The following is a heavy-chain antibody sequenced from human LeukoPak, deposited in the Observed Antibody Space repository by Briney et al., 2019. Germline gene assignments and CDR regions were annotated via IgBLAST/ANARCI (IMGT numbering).Heavy chain of an antibody. Sequence: ASVKVSCKASGYTFNSYGISWVRQAPGQGLEWMGWISAYNGHTNYAQKFQGRVTMTTDTSTSTAYMELSSLRSEDTAVYYCAKAYCGGDCYSAYNWFDPWGQGTLVTVSS. CDR2: ISAYNGHT. V-gene: IGHV1-18*01. D-gene: IGHD2-21*02. CDR1: GYTFNSYG. CDR3: AKAYCGGDCYSAYNWFDP. J-gene: IGHJ5*02.